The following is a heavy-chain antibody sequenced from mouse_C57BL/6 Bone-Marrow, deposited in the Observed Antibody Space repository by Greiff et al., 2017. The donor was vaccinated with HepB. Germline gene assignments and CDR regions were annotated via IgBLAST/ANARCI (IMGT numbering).Heavy chain of an antibody. CDR1: GFTFSSYA. Sequence: DVKLVESGGGLVKPGGSLKLSCAASGFTFSSYAMSWVRQTPEKRLEWVATISDGGSYTYYPDNVKCRFTISRDNAKNNLYLQMSHLKSEDTAMYYCAREGIYYDYDGDYAMDYWGQGTSVTVSS. V-gene: IGHV5-4*01. CDR2: ISDGGSYT. J-gene: IGHJ4*01. D-gene: IGHD2-4*01. CDR3: AREGIYYDYDGDYAMDY.